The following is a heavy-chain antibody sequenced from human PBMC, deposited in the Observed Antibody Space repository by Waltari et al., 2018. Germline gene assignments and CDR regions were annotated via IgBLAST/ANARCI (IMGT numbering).Heavy chain of an antibody. CDR2: IYSRGPT. V-gene: IGHV4-61*02. Sequence: QAQLQESGPGLVKPSQTLSLTCTVSGGSMRSAPYWWTWIRQPAGKGLECVGRIYSRGPTNYNPSLESRVTISLDTSKNQISLNLRSLSAADTAVYYCARDRNYAEFYFDHWGPGILVTVSS. CDR3: ARDRNYAEFYFDH. D-gene: IGHD1-7*01. J-gene: IGHJ4*02. CDR1: GGSMRSAPYW.